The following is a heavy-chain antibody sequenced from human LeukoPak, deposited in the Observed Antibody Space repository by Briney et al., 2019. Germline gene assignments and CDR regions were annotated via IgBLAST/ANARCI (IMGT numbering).Heavy chain of an antibody. V-gene: IGHV3-23*01. D-gene: IGHD2-8*01. CDR2: ISDSGDYT. Sequence: GGSLTLSCAGSGFTFSSYAMSWVRQAPGQGLEWVSVISDSGDYTSYADSVRGRFTISRDNSRNTLYLQMITLRPEDTAVYYCAKDTSIGKYCTNGVCSPFDVWGQGPLVSVSS. J-gene: IGHJ4*02. CDR3: AKDTSIGKYCTNGVCSPFDV. CDR1: GFTFSSYA.